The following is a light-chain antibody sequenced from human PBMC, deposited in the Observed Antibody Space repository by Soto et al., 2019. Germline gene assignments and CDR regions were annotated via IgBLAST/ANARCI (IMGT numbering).Light chain of an antibody. V-gene: IGKV4-1*01. CDR2: WAS. CDR3: QQFYSTYVT. CDR1: QSVFYSSNNKNY. J-gene: IGKJ5*01. Sequence: DIVMTQSPDSLAVSLGERATINCKSSQSVFYSSNNKNYLAWYQQKPGQPPKLLIYWASTREYGVPDRFSGSGSGTDFTLTISILEAEDVAVYYCQQFYSTYVTFGQGTRLEIK.